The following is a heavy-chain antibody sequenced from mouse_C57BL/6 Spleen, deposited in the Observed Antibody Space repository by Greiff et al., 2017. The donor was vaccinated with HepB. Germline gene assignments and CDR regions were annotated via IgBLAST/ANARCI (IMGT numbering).Heavy chain of an antibody. J-gene: IGHJ2*01. Sequence: QVQLQQPGAELVKPGASVKMSCKASGYTFTSYWITWVKQRPGQGLEWIGDIYPGSGSTNYNEKFKSKATLTVDKSSSTAYMQLSSLTSEDSAVYYCASPNGDGGDDWGQGTTLTVSS. V-gene: IGHV1-55*01. CDR1: GYTFTSYW. CDR2: IYPGSGST. D-gene: IGHD4-1*01. CDR3: ASPNGDGGDD.